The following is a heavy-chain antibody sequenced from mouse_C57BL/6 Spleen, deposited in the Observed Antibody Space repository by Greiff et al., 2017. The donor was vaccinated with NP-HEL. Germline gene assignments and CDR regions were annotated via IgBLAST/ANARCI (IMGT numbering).Heavy chain of an antibody. CDR2: ISSGSSTI. CDR3: ARRVANYYAMDY. J-gene: IGHJ4*01. D-gene: IGHD1-1*01. V-gene: IGHV5-17*01. Sequence: EVHLVESGGGLVKPGGSLKLSCAASGFTFSDYGMHWVRQAPEKGLEWVAYISSGSSTIYYVDTVKGRFTISRDNAKNTLFLQMTSLRSEDTAMYYCARRVANYYAMDYWGQGTSVTVSS. CDR1: GFTFSDYG.